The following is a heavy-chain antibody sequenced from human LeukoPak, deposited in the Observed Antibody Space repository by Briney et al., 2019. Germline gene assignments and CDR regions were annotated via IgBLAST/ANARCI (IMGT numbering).Heavy chain of an antibody. Sequence: PSETLSLTCAVYGGSFSGYYWSWIRQPPGKGLEWIGEINHSGSTNYNPSLKSRVTISVDTSKNQFSLKLSSVTAADTAVNYCARFHSGGEDYWGQGTLVTVSS. CDR3: ARFHSGGEDY. CDR1: GGSFSGYY. D-gene: IGHD2-21*01. CDR2: INHSGST. J-gene: IGHJ4*02. V-gene: IGHV4-34*01.